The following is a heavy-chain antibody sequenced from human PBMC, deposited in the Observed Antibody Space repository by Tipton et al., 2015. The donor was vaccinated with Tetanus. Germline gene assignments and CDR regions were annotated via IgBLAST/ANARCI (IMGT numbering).Heavy chain of an antibody. V-gene: IGHV4-39*01. CDR1: GGSISSSSYY. J-gene: IGHJ5*02. CDR3: ARQSCSGGSCRFDP. Sequence: TLSLTCTVSGGSISSSSYYWGWIRQPPGKGLEWIGSIHYTGSTYLNPSLKSRVTISVDTSKNQFPLNLTSVTAADTAFYYCARQSCSGGSCRFDPWGQGTLVTVSS. CDR2: IHYTGST. D-gene: IGHD2-15*01.